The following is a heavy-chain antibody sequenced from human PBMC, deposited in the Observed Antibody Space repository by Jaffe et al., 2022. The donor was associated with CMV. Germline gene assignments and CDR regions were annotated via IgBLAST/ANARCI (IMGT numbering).Heavy chain of an antibody. CDR2: INAGNGNT. CDR1: GYTFTSYA. V-gene: IGHV1-3*01. D-gene: IGHD2-2*01. J-gene: IGHJ4*02. Sequence: QVQLVQSGAEVKKPGASVKVSCKASGYTFTSYAMHWVRQAPGQRLEWMGWINAGNGNTKYSQKFQGRVTITRDTSASTAYMELSSLRSEDTAVYYCARDLDRLSQLPHLDYWGQGTLVTVSS. CDR3: ARDLDRLSQLPHLDY.